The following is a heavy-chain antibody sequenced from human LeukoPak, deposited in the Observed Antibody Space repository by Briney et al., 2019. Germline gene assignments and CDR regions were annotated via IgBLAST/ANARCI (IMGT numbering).Heavy chain of an antibody. CDR1: GVTFTSSA. CDR3: AAGAGYSSGWTYYYYGMDV. V-gene: IGHV1-58*01. D-gene: IGHD6-19*01. J-gene: IGHJ6*02. CDR2: IFVGSGNT. Sequence: GASVSVSCKASGVTFTSSAVQWVRQARRQRLERVGWIFVGSGNTNYAQKFQERVTITRDMSTSTAYMGLSSLRSEDTAVYYCAAGAGYSSGWTYYYYGMDVWGQGTTVTVSS.